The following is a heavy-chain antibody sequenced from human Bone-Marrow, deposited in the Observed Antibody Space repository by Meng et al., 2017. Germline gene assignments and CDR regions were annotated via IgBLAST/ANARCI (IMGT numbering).Heavy chain of an antibody. Sequence: ASVKVSCKASGYTFTSYAMHWVRQAPGQRLEWMGWINAGNGNTKYSQKFQGRVTITRDTSASTAYMELSSLRSEDTAVYYCAREIAVAGTHFQHWGQGTLVTVSS. V-gene: IGHV1-3*01. J-gene: IGHJ1*01. D-gene: IGHD6-19*01. CDR2: INAGNGNT. CDR3: AREIAVAGTHFQH. CDR1: GYTFTSYA.